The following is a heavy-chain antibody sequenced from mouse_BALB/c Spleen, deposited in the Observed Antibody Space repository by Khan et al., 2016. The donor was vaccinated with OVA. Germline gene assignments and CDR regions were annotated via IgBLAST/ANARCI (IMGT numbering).Heavy chain of an antibody. D-gene: IGHD2-10*02. CDR1: GFSLTDYG. V-gene: IGHV2-6-5*01. CDR3: AKGVWSYYFALDY. CDR2: IWGGGST. J-gene: IGHJ4*01. Sequence: QVRLQQSGPGLVAPSQSLSITCTVSGFSLTDYGVSWIRQPPGKGLEWLAVIWGGGSTYYNSALKSRLSISKDTSKSQVFLKMNSLQTDDTAMYYCAKGVWSYYFALDYWGQGTSVTVSS.